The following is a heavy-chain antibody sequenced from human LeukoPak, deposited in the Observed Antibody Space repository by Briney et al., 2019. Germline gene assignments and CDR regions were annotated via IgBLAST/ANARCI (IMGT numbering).Heavy chain of an antibody. CDR2: IYYSGST. D-gene: IGHD3-22*01. CDR3: ARVSYDSSGYRLDY. Sequence: ASQTLSLTCTVSGGSISSGGYYWSWIRQHPGKGLEWIGYIYYSGSTYYNPSLKSRVTISVDTSKNQFSLKLSSVTAADTAVYYCARVSYDSSGYRLDYWGQGTLVTVSS. V-gene: IGHV4-31*03. J-gene: IGHJ4*02. CDR1: GGSISSGGYY.